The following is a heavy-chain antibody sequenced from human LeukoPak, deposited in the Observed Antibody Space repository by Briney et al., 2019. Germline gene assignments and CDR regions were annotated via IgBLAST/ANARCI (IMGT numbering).Heavy chain of an antibody. CDR1: GYTFTSSD. D-gene: IGHD6-25*01. CDR3: ARGRSGLAAAGTYDY. CDR2: INPNSGRT. J-gene: IGHJ4*02. Sequence: VASVKVSCEASGYTFTSSDINWVRQAAGQGLEWMGWINPNSGRTGYAQKFQGRVTMTENTSISTAYMESSSLRFDDTAVYYCARGRSGLAAAGTYDYWGQGTLITVSS. V-gene: IGHV1-8*01.